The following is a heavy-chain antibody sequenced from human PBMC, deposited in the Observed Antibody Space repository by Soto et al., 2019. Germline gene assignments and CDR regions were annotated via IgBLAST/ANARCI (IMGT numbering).Heavy chain of an antibody. CDR1: GFTFSSYG. J-gene: IGHJ6*02. V-gene: IGHV3-30*18. Sequence: GGSLRLSCAASGFTFSSYGMHWVRQAPGKGLEWVAVISYDGSNKYYADSVKGRFTISRDNSKNTLYLQMNSLRAEGTAVYYCAKVLTYYDFWSGYYMDYGMDVWGQGTTVTVSS. CDR3: AKVLTYYDFWSGYYMDYGMDV. CDR2: ISYDGSNK. D-gene: IGHD3-3*01.